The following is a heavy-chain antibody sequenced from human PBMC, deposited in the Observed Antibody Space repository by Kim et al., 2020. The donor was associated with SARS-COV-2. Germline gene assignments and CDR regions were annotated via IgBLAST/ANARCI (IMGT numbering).Heavy chain of an antibody. CDR2: IYYSGST. CDR3: VMGSSGWYSERPGAFDI. V-gene: IGHV4-31*03. J-gene: IGHJ3*02. Sequence: SETLSLTCTVSGGSISSGGYYWSWIRQHPGKGLEWIGYIYYSGSTYYNPSLKSRVTISVDTSKNQFSLKLSSVTAADTAVYYCVMGSSGWYSERPGAFDIWGQGTMVTVSS. CDR1: GGSISSGGYY. D-gene: IGHD6-19*01.